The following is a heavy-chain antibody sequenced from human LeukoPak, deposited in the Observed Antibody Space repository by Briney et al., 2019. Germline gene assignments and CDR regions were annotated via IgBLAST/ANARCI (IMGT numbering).Heavy chain of an antibody. Sequence: GESLKISCKGSGYSFTRFWIGWVRQMPGKGLEWKGIIYPGDSDTRYSPSFQGQVTISADKSISTAYLQWSSLKASDTAMYYCAIGILTGYYPYYYGMDVWGQGTTVTVSS. V-gene: IGHV5-51*01. CDR3: AIGILTGYYPYYYGMDV. D-gene: IGHD3-9*01. CDR2: IYPGDSDT. CDR1: GYSFTRFW. J-gene: IGHJ6*02.